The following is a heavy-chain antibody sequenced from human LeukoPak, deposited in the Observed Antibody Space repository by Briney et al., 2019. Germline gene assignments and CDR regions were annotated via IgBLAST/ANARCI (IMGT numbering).Heavy chain of an antibody. D-gene: IGHD5-24*01. Sequence: SETLSLTCTVSGGSISSSNYYWAWIRQPPGKGLEWIGMIYYSGGNYYNPSLKSRVTISIDTSKNQFSLKVNAVTAADTAVYYCASLGYKDREFDYWGQGTLVTVSS. J-gene: IGHJ4*02. CDR3: ASLGYKDREFDY. CDR2: IYYSGGN. CDR1: GGSISSSNYY. V-gene: IGHV4-39*01.